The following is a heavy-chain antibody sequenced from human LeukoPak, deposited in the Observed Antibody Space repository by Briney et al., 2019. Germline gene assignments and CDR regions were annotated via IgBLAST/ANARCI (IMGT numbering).Heavy chain of an antibody. CDR1: GASFNSNSYY. CDR2: VYYSGTT. Sequence: HPLETLSLTCTVSGASFNSNSYYWGWIRQPPGKGLEWIGSVYYSGTTYYNTSLESRVTISLDRSSDQFSLRLTSVTAADTAVYYCARGYDLWSANFYLDVWGKGTTVTVSS. J-gene: IGHJ6*03. V-gene: IGHV4-39*07. D-gene: IGHD3-3*01. CDR3: ARGYDLWSANFYLDV.